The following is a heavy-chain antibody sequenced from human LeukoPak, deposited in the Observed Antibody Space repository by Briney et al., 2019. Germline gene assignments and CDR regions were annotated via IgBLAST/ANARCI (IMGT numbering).Heavy chain of an antibody. Sequence: GGSLRLSCAASGFTFSGYAMSWVRQAPGKGLKWVSFISASGGSTYYADSVKGRFTISRDNSKNTLYLQMNSLRAEDTAVYYCARRGYCSGGDCLYFFDYWGQGTLVTVSS. D-gene: IGHD2-15*01. CDR3: ARRGYCSGGDCLYFFDY. CDR1: GFTFSGYA. V-gene: IGHV3-23*01. CDR2: ISASGGST. J-gene: IGHJ4*02.